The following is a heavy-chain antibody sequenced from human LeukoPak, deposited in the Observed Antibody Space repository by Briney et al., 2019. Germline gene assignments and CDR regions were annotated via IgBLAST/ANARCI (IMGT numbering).Heavy chain of an antibody. CDR1: GFPFSTYA. Sequence: GGSLRLSCAASGFPFSTYAMHWVRQAPGEGLEYVSAISSNGVNTYYGNSVKGRFTISRDNSKNTLDLQMGSLRAEDTAVYYCARRGSGYSQNYFDYWGQGTLVTVSS. J-gene: IGHJ4*02. CDR3: ARRGSGYSQNYFDY. V-gene: IGHV3-64*01. CDR2: ISSNGVNT. D-gene: IGHD3-22*01.